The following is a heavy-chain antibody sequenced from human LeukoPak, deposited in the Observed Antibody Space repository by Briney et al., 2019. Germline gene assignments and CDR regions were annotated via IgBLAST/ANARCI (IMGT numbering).Heavy chain of an antibody. Sequence: PGGSLRLSCAASGFTFSSYAMHWVRQAPGKGLEWVAVISYDGSNKYYADSVKGRFTISRDNSKNTLYLQMNSLRAEDTAVYYCASPPTYYYDSSGYYPIDYWGQGTLVTVSS. CDR1: GFTFSSYA. D-gene: IGHD3-22*01. V-gene: IGHV3-30-3*01. CDR3: ASPPTYYYDSSGYYPIDY. J-gene: IGHJ4*02. CDR2: ISYDGSNK.